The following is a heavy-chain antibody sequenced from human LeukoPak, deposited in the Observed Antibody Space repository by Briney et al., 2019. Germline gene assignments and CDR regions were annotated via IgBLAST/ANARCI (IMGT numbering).Heavy chain of an antibody. V-gene: IGHV4-34*01. Sequence: PSETLSLTCAVYGGSFSGYYWSWIRQPPGKGLEWIGEINHSGSTYYNPSLKSRVTISVDRSKNQFSLKLSSVTAADTAVYYCARASLAYCGGDCYYYWYFDLWGRGTLVTVSS. CDR2: INHSGST. CDR1: GGSFSGYY. D-gene: IGHD2-21*02. J-gene: IGHJ2*01. CDR3: ARASLAYCGGDCYYYWYFDL.